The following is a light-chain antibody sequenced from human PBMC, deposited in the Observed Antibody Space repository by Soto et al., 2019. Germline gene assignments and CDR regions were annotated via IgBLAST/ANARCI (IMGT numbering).Light chain of an antibody. Sequence: DIQMTQSPSSLSASVGCEVTITCRSSQTIITYLNWYQLKPGKPPRLLIYAASSLQSGVPSRFSGSGSGTDFTLTISSLQPEDFATYSCQQSYNSPQTFGQGTKVDIK. V-gene: IGKV1-39*01. CDR1: QTIITY. J-gene: IGKJ1*01. CDR2: AAS. CDR3: QQSYNSPQT.